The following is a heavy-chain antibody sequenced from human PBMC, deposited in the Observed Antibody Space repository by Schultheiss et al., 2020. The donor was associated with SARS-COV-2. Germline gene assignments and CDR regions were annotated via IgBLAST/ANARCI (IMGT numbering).Heavy chain of an antibody. CDR3: ARLLENYYGSVDP. Sequence: GGSLRLSCAASGFTFSSYWMHWVRQAPGKGLVWVSRINNDGSSTRYADSVKGRFTISRDNAKNTLYLQMNSLRAEDTAVYYCARLLENYYGSVDPWGQGTLVTVSS. D-gene: IGHD3-10*01. J-gene: IGHJ5*02. CDR2: INNDGSST. CDR1: GFTFSSYW. V-gene: IGHV3-74*01.